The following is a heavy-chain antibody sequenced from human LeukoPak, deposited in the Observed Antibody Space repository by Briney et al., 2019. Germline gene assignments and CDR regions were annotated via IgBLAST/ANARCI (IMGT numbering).Heavy chain of an antibody. CDR3: ARGGTYYYDSSGYSS. CDR2: MNPNSGNT. CDR1: GYTFTSYD. J-gene: IGHJ4*02. D-gene: IGHD3-22*01. Sequence: GASVTVSFKASGYTFTSYDINWVRQATGQGLEWMGWMNPNSGNTGYAQKFQGRVTMTRNTSISTAYMELSSLRSEDTAVYYCARGGTYYYDSSGYSSWGQGTLVTVSS. V-gene: IGHV1-8*01.